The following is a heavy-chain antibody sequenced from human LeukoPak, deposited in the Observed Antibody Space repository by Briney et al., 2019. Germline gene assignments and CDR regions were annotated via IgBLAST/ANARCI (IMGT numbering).Heavy chain of an antibody. CDR3: ARDLAMYYYDSSGCLDY. Sequence: PGRSLRLSCAASGFIFSNYGMHWVRQAPGKGLEWVAAIWYDGSNKYYADSVKGRFTISRDNSKNTLYLQMSSLRAEDTAVYYCARDLAMYYYDSSGCLDYWGQGTLVTVSS. CDR1: GFIFSNYG. CDR2: IWYDGSNK. J-gene: IGHJ4*02. D-gene: IGHD3-22*01. V-gene: IGHV3-33*01.